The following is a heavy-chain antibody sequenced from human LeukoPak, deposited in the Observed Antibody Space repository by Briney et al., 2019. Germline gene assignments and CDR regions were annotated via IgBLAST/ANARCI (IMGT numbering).Heavy chain of an antibody. CDR3: AGRTSWYYGFDV. Sequence: ASVKVSCKASGYTFTSYYMHWVRQTPGQGLEWMGMINPRGGSATFAQKFQGRVTMTSDTSTSTAYMDLSSLTSEDTAVYYCAGRTSWYYGFDVWGQGTTVTVSS. D-gene: IGHD1-1*01. V-gene: IGHV1-46*01. CDR2: INPRGGSA. J-gene: IGHJ6*02. CDR1: GYTFTSYY.